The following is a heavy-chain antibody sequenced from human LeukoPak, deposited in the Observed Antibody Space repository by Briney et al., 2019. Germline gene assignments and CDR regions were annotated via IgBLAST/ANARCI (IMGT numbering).Heavy chain of an antibody. CDR2: VSYNGRT. J-gene: IGHJ6*03. CDR3: AREHGSGSYRYYFFVDV. D-gene: IGHD4-11*01. V-gene: IGHV4-59*01. CDR1: GDSISTYY. Sequence: PAETLSLTCSVSGDSISTYYWSWVRQAPGKGLEWIAHVSYNGRTNYNPTLQSRATISLGTSKSHFSLPLNSMTPADTAIYYCAREHGSGSYRYYFFVDVWGKGTTVTVSS.